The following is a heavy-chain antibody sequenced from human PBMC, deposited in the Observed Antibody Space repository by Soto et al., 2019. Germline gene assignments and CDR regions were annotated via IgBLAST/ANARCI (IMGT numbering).Heavy chain of an antibody. V-gene: IGHV1-18*01. CDR3: ARDPYHVLMVNAPNLYGMDV. Sequence: ASVKVSCKASGYTFTTYDISWVRQTPGQGLEWMGRISTYNGNTNYPQSLQGRLTMTTDTSTTTAYMELRSLRSDDTAVYYCARDPYHVLMVNAPNLYGMDVWG. J-gene: IGHJ6*02. CDR2: ISTYNGNT. D-gene: IGHD2-8*01. CDR1: GYTFTTYD.